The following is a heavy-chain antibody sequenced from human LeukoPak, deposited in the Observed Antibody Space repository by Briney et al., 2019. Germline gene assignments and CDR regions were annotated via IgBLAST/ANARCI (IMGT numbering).Heavy chain of an antibody. CDR1: GYSMSSGYY. D-gene: IGHD1-26*01. J-gene: IGHJ4*02. Sequence: SETLSLTCTVSGYSMSSGYYWRWIRQPPGKGLEWIGSIYHSGSTYYKPSLKSRVTISVDTSKNQFSLKLSSVTAADTAVYYCARRAFRVGAAHFDYWGQGTLVTVSS. CDR3: ARRAFRVGAAHFDY. V-gene: IGHV4-38-2*02. CDR2: IYHSGST.